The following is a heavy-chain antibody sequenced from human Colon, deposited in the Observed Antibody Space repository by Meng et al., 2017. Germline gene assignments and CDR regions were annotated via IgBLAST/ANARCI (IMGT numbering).Heavy chain of an antibody. D-gene: IGHD3-16*01. CDR2: ARIDYANT. J-gene: IGHJ4*02. CDR1: GASFRSPDHQ. CDR3: ARDYWGSLDF. V-gene: IGHV4-61*08. Sequence: QGPLQVSAPGLWRPSETPSLICAGSGASFRSPDHQWGWVRQPPGKGLEWIGYARIDYANTNYNPSLKSRVNVSLDTSKNQFSLNVRSVTAADTAVYYCARDYWGSLDFWGQGILVTVSS.